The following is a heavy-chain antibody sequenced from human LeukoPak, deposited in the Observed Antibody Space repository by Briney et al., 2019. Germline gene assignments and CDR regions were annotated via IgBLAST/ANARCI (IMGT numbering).Heavy chain of an antibody. CDR3: AKLRDYYGSGSYFDY. CDR1: GFTFSSYA. V-gene: IGHV3-23*01. Sequence: GGSLRLSCAASGFTFSSYAISWVRQARGKGLEWVSAISGSGGSTYYADSVKGRFTISRDNSKNTLYLQMNSLRAEDTAVYYCAKLRDYYGSGSYFDYWGQGTLVTVSS. J-gene: IGHJ4*02. CDR2: ISGSGGST. D-gene: IGHD3-10*01.